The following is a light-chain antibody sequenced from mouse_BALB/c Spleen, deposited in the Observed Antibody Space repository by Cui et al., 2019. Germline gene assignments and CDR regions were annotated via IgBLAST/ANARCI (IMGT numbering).Light chain of an antibody. J-gene: IGKJ5*01. CDR3: QHFWGTPLT. Sequence: DIQMTQSPASLSVSVGETVTITCRASENIYSNLAWYQQKQGKSPQLLVYAATNLADGVPSRFSGSESGTQYSLKINSLQSEDFGSYYCQHFWGTPLTFGAGTKLELK. CDR2: AAT. CDR1: ENIYSN. V-gene: IGKV12-46*01.